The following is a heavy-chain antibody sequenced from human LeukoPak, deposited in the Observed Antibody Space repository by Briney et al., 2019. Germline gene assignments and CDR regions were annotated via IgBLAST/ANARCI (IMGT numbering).Heavy chain of an antibody. V-gene: IGHV3-23*01. CDR3: AKDPRRYSRTGGXXDY. J-gene: IGHJ4*02. CDR1: GFTFSIYG. D-gene: IGHD6-13*01. CDR2: ISDSGDST. Sequence: GGSLRLSCAVSGFTFSIYGMSWVRQAPGKGLEWVSAISDSGDSTYYADSVKGRFTISRDNSKNTLYLQMNSLRAEDTAVYYCAKDPRRYSRTGGXXDYXXXGTXVTVSS.